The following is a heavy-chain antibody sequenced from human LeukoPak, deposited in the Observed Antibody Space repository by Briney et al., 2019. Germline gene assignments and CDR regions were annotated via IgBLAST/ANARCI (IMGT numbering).Heavy chain of an antibody. Sequence: SETLSLTCTVSGGSISSYYWSWIRQPPGKGLEWIGYIYYSGSTNYNPSLKSRVTISVDTSKNQFSLKLSSVTAADTAVYYCARVGTMVRGAGGAFDIWGQGTMVTVSS. CDR3: ARVGTMVRGAGGAFDI. J-gene: IGHJ3*02. V-gene: IGHV4-59*01. D-gene: IGHD3-10*01. CDR1: GGSISSYY. CDR2: IYYSGST.